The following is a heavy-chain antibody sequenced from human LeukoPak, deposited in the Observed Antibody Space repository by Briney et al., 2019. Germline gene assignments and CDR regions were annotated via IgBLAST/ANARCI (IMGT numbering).Heavy chain of an antibody. CDR1: GYTFTSYY. CDR2: INPSGGST. J-gene: IGHJ4*02. V-gene: IGHV1-46*01. Sequence: ASVKVSCKASGYTFTSYYMHWVRQAPGQGLEWMGIINPSGGSTGYAQKFQGRVTMTRDTSTSTVYMELSSLRSEDTAVYYCARTRRPLGYCSGGSCPFDYWGQGTLVTVSS. D-gene: IGHD2-15*01. CDR3: ARTRRPLGYCSGGSCPFDY.